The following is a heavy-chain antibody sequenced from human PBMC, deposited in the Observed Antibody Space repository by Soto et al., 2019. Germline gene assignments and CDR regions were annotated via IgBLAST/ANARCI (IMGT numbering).Heavy chain of an antibody. V-gene: IGHV4-39*01. CDR3: AGHPRDWSFPD. Sequence: PSETLSLTCSVSGASISSSGSYWAWIRQPPGKGLEWVATIYHNGITYNNPSLKSRLSISVDTSTNHFSLKLTSVTAGDTAMYYCAGHPRDWSFPDWGKGTLVTVSS. D-gene: IGHD2-21*02. J-gene: IGHJ1*01. CDR1: GASISSSGSY. CDR2: IYHNGIT.